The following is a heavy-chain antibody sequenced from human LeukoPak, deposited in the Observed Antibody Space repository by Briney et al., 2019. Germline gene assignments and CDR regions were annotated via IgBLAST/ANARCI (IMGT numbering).Heavy chain of an antibody. CDR1: GFTFSSYA. D-gene: IGHD3-22*01. CDR2: FSATADST. Sequence: PGGSLRLSCAASGFTFSSYAVSWVRQAPGKGLEWVSTFSATADSTYYADSVKGRFTISRDNSRKTLYLQMNSLRAEDTAVYYCAKDITMIVVHRSFDYWGQGTLVTVSS. V-gene: IGHV3-23*01. CDR3: AKDITMIVVHRSFDY. J-gene: IGHJ4*02.